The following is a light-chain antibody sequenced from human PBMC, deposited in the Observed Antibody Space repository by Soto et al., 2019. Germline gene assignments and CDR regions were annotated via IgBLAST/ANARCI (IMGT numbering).Light chain of an antibody. Sequence: DIQLTQSPSSLSASVGDRVTITCRASQGINNTLAWYQQKSGKVPSLLIFAASTLQSGVPSRFSGSGFGTLFTLTISGLQAEDFATYYCQKYKGAPRTFGQGTKVEMK. CDR1: QGINNT. J-gene: IGKJ1*01. CDR3: QKYKGAPRT. CDR2: AAS. V-gene: IGKV1-27*01.